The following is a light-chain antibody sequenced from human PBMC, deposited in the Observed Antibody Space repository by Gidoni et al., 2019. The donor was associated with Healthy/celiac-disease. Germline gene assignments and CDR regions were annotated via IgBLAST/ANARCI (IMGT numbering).Light chain of an antibody. CDR2: EVS. Sequence: SALTQPASVSGFPGQSITISCTGTSSDVGGYNYVSWYQQHPGKAPKLMIYEVSNRPSGVSNRFSGSKSGNTASLTISGLQAEDEADYYCSSYTSSSTLVFGGGTKLTVL. V-gene: IGLV2-14*01. CDR1: SSDVGGYNY. J-gene: IGLJ3*02. CDR3: SSYTSSSTLV.